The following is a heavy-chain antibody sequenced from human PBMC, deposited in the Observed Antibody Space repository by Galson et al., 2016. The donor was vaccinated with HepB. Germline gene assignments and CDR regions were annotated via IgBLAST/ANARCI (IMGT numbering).Heavy chain of an antibody. J-gene: IGHJ3*02. D-gene: IGHD6-19*01. CDR1: GFTFSNYW. CDR3: AREGSSTGPYDAFDI. V-gene: IGHV3-74*01. CDR2: INSGGSST. Sequence: SGFTFSNYWMHWVRQAPGKGLEWVSRINSGGSSTSYADSVRGRFTISRDNAKSTLYLQMNSLRTEDTALYYCAREGSSTGPYDAFDIWGQGTMVSVSS.